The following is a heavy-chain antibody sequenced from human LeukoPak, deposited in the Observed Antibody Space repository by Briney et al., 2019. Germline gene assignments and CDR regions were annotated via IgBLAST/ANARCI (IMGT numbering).Heavy chain of an antibody. CDR1: GFGFKDYW. Sequence: GGSLRLSCAASGFGFKDYWMSWVRQAPGKGLEWVADITPDGSGKTYVDSVKGRFTISRDNAKQSLYLQMDTVTAEDTAVYYCARAAAGLYFDYWGQGTLVTVSS. J-gene: IGHJ4*02. CDR2: ITPDGSGK. CDR3: ARAAAGLYFDY. D-gene: IGHD6-13*01. V-gene: IGHV3-7*01.